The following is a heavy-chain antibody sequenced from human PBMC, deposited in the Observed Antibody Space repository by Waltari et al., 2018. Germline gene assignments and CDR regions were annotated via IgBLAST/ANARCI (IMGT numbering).Heavy chain of an antibody. V-gene: IGHV1-18*01. J-gene: IGHJ4*02. Sequence: QVQLVQSGAEVKKPGPSVKVSCKASGYMFTTYGITWVRQAPGQGLECMGWISGYNGNTNSAQKFQGRVTMTIDTSTTTAYMELRNLRSDDTAVYYCARGSSSGYYLAYWGQGTLVTVSS. CDR2: ISGYNGNT. CDR1: GYMFTTYG. D-gene: IGHD3-22*01. CDR3: ARGSSSGYYLAY.